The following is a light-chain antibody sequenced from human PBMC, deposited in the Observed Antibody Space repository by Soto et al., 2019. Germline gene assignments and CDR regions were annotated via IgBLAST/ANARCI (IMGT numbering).Light chain of an antibody. CDR1: SSDVGSYNL. CDR2: EDT. J-gene: IGLJ3*02. V-gene: IGLV2-23*01. CDR3: CSYALGNIML. Sequence: QSALTQPASVSGSPGQSITISCTGTSSDVGSYNLVSWYQHHPGKAPNLMIYEDTKRPSGVSDRFSGSKSGNSASLTISGLQAEDEAEYYCCSYALGNIMLFGRGTKLTVL.